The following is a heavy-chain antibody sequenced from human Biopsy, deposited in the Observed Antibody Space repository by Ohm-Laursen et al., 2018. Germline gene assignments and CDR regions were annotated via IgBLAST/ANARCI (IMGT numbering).Heavy chain of an antibody. Sequence: PSETLSLTCTVSGGYISHYYRTWIRQPAGQGLEWIGRIYITGETDYNPSLKSRVTMSVDSSKKQFSLKLKSVTAADTAIYYCARAPPLIRGVVESWFDPWGQGILVTVSS. CDR1: GGYISHYY. D-gene: IGHD3-10*01. CDR2: IYITGET. CDR3: ARAPPLIRGVVESWFDP. J-gene: IGHJ5*02. V-gene: IGHV4-4*07.